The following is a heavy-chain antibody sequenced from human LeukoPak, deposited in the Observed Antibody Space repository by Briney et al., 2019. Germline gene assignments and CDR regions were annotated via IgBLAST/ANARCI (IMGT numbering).Heavy chain of an antibody. J-gene: IGHJ4*02. CDR2: IGIDSGNT. CDR3: ARDHNYAFDN. CDR1: GFPFIEYS. D-gene: IGHD1-1*01. Sequence: GGSLRLSCTASGFPFIEYSMNWVRQVPGKGLEWIAYIGIDSGNTKYADSVRGRFTISADKTKNSLYLQMNSLRVDDAAVYYCARDHNYAFDNWGQGTLVSVAS. V-gene: IGHV3-48*01.